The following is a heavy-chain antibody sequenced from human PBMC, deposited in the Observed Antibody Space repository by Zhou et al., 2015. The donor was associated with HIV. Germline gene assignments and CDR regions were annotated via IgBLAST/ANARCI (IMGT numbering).Heavy chain of an antibody. Sequence: QVQLVQSGAEVKKPGSSVKVSCKTSGGTFSSYGISWVRQAPGQGLEWMGGIIPIFGTANYAQKFQGRVTITADRSTNTAYMELRSLTFEDTALYYCARRSDISDYFDYWGQGTLVTVSS. CDR1: GGTFSSYG. V-gene: IGHV1-69*06. CDR2: IIPIFGTA. J-gene: IGHJ4*02. CDR3: ARRSDISDYFDY. D-gene: IGHD3-3*02.